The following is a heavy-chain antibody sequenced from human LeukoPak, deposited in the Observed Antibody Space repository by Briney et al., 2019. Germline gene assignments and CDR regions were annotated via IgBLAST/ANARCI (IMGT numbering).Heavy chain of an antibody. D-gene: IGHD3-22*01. Sequence: PGGSLTPSCAASGFTFSNAWMSWVRQAPGKGLEWVGRIKSKTDGGTTDYAAPVKGRFTISRDDSKNTLYLQMNSLKTEDTAVYYCTTDRGFTMIVPTGDYWGQGTLVTVSS. CDR3: TTDRGFTMIVPTGDY. CDR2: IKSKTDGGTT. V-gene: IGHV3-15*01. CDR1: GFTFSNAW. J-gene: IGHJ4*02.